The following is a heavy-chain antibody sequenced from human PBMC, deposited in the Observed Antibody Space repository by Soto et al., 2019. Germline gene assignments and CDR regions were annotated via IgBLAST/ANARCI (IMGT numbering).Heavy chain of an antibody. CDR1: EGTFSSYA. Sequence: QVQVVQSGAEVKKPGSSVKVSCKTSEGTFSSYAISWMRQAPGQGLEWMGGIIPRLGSANYAQKWQGRVTTTANESTNTAYMERSGLRSEDTAVYYCAGALGAGRGAVVTYYYARGVWGQGSTVTVSS. D-gene: IGHD3-10*01. CDR3: AGALGAGRGAVVTYYYARGV. J-gene: IGHJ6*02. V-gene: IGHV1-69*11. CDR2: IIPRLGSA.